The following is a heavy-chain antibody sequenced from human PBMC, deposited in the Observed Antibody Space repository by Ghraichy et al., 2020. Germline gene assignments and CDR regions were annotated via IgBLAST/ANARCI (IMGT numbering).Heavy chain of an antibody. CDR1: GFTFSSYS. CDR3: ARDPYYDSSDHHFYYFDY. Sequence: GGSLRLSCAASGFTFSSYSMNWVRQAPGKGLEWVSYISSSSSSIYYADSVKGRFTISRDNAKNSLYLQMNSLRAEDTAVYYCARDPYYDSSDHHFYYFDYWVPGTLVTVSA. CDR2: ISSSSSSI. V-gene: IGHV3-48*01. J-gene: IGHJ4*02. D-gene: IGHD3-22*01.